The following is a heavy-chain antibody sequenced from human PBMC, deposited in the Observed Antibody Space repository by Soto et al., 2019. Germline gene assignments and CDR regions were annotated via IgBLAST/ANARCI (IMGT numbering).Heavy chain of an antibody. Sequence: GASVKVSCKASGYTFTSYGISWVRQAPGQGLEWMGGIIPIFGTANYAQKFQGRVTITADESTSTAYMELSSLRSEDTAVYYCARGGLYDFWSGSYGMDVWGQGTTVTVSS. CDR3: ARGGLYDFWSGSYGMDV. CDR1: GYTFTSYG. CDR2: IIPIFGTA. J-gene: IGHJ6*02. V-gene: IGHV1-69*13. D-gene: IGHD3-3*01.